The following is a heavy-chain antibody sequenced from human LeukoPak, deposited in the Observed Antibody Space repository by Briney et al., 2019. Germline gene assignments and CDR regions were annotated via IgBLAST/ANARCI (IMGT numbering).Heavy chain of an antibody. CDR1: GYTFTGYY. V-gene: IGHV1-2*02. CDR3: ARDRYCSGGSCLDY. CDR2: INPNSGGT. D-gene: IGHD2-15*01. Sequence: VASVKVSCKASGYTFTGYYMHWVRQAPGQGLEWMGWINPNSGGTNYAQKFQGRVTMTRDTSISTAYMELSRLRSDDTAVYYCARDRYCSGGSCLDYWGQGTLVTVSS. J-gene: IGHJ4*02.